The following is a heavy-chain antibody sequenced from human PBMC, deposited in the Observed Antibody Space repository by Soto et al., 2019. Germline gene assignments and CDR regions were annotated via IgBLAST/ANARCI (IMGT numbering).Heavy chain of an antibody. Sequence: PSETLSLTCTVSGGSISSSSYYWGWIRQPPGKGLEWIGSIYYSGSTYYNPSLKSRVIISVYTSKNQFSLKLSSVIAVVTAVYYCARTGTTVTWYYYGMDVWGQGTTVT. CDR2: IYYSGST. CDR3: ARTGTTVTWYYYGMDV. D-gene: IGHD4-4*01. CDR1: GGSISSSSYY. V-gene: IGHV4-39*01. J-gene: IGHJ6*02.